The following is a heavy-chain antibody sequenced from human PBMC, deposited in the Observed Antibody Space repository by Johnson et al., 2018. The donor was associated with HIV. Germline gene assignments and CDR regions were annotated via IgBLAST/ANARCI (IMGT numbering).Heavy chain of an antibody. CDR3: ARGPVFDI. J-gene: IGHJ3*02. V-gene: IGHV3-20*04. CDR2: INWNGGST. Sequence: VHLVESGRGVVRPGGSLRVSCAASGFTFDDYGMSWVRQAPGKGLEWVSVINWNGGSTGYADSVKGRFTISRDNAKNSLFLQMDSLRAEDTAVYFCARGPVFDIWGQGTMVTVSS. CDR1: GFTFDDYG.